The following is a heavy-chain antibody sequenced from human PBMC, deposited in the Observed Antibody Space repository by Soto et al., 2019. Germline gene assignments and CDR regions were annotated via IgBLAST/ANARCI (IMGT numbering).Heavy chain of an antibody. D-gene: IGHD2-15*01. CDR2: IYYSGST. V-gene: IGHV4-39*01. CDR3: SSVVRQRDDY. CDR1: GGSISSSSYY. J-gene: IGHJ4*02. Sequence: PSETLSLTCTVSGGSISSSSYYWGWIRQPPGKGLEWIGSIYYSGSTYYNPSLKSRVTISVDTSKNQFSLKLSSVTAADTAVYYCSSVVRQRDDYWGQGTLVTVSS.